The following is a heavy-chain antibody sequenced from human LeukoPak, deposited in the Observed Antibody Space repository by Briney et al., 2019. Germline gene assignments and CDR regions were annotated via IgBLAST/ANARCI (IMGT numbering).Heavy chain of an antibody. D-gene: IGHD5-12*01. CDR2: ISSSSSYI. J-gene: IGHJ4*02. Sequence: ETLSLTCAVYGGSFSGYYWSWIRQPPGKGLEWVSSISSSSSYIYYADSVKGRFTISRDNAKNSLYLQMNSLRAEDTAVYYCARDTGYDSIDYWGQGTLVTVSS. CDR3: ARDTGYDSIDY. V-gene: IGHV3-21*01. CDR1: GGSFSGYY.